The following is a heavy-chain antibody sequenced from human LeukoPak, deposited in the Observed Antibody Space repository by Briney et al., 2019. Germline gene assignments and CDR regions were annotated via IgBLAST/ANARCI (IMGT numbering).Heavy chain of an antibody. CDR2: IYTSGST. J-gene: IGHJ6*03. CDR1: GGSISSYY. CDR3: ARAKTGYSSSWTHYYYYMDV. D-gene: IGHD6-13*01. V-gene: IGHV4-4*07. Sequence: SETLSLTCTVSGGSISSYYWSWIRQPAGKGLEWIGRIYTSGSTNYNPSLKSRVTMSVDTSKNQFSLKLSSVTAADTAVYYCARAKTGYSSSWTHYYYYMDVWGKGTTVTISS.